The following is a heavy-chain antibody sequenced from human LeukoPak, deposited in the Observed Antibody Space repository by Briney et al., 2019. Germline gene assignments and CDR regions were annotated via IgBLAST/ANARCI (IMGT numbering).Heavy chain of an antibody. CDR1: GFTFSSYW. D-gene: IGHD2-15*01. CDR2: ISSDGTTT. V-gene: IGHV3-74*01. Sequence: GGSLRLSCAASGFTFSSYWMNWVRQAPGKGLVWASRISSDGTTTSYADSVKGRFTISRDNAKNTLYLQMNSLRAEDTAVYYCARNLGYCSGGSCYTVGFDYWGQGTLVTVSS. CDR3: ARNLGYCSGGSCYTVGFDY. J-gene: IGHJ4*02.